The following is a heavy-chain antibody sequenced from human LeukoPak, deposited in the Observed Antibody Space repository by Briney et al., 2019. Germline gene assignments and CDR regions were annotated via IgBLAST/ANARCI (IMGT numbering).Heavy chain of an antibody. CDR1: GFTFSTYA. CDR2: IYYSGST. Sequence: GSLRLSCAASGFTFSTYALSWVRQPPGKGLEWIGSIYYSGSTYYNPSLKSRVTISVDTSKNQFSLKLSSVTAADTAVYYCARRPYSSSWYVPWGQGTLVTVSS. CDR3: ARRPYSSSWYVP. V-gene: IGHV4-39*01. J-gene: IGHJ5*02. D-gene: IGHD6-13*01.